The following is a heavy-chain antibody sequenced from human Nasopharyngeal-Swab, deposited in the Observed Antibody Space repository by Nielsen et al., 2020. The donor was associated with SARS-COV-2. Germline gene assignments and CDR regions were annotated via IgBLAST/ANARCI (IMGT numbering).Heavy chain of an antibody. CDR1: GGSISSYY. J-gene: IGHJ2*01. V-gene: IGHV4-59*01. CDR3: ARDPRVYYYDRSTSWYFDL. CDR2: IYYSGST. Sequence: SEILSLTCTVSGGSISSYYWSWIRQPPGKGLEWIGYIYYSGSTNYNPSLKSRVTISVDTSKNQFSLKLSSVTAADTAVYYCARDPRVYYYDRSTSWYFDLWGRGTLVTVSS. D-gene: IGHD3-22*01.